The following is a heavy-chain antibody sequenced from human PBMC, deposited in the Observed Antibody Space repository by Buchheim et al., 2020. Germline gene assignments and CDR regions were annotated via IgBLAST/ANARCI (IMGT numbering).Heavy chain of an antibody. Sequence: EVQLVESGGGLVQPGGSLRLSCAASGFTFNNFWMNWVRQAPGTGLEWVASIKQDGSEKYYVDSVKGRFTISRDNAKNSLYLLMNSLRAEDTAVYYCDRRRYDYDSSGYLYYIDYWGQGTL. CDR2: IKQDGSEK. J-gene: IGHJ4*02. CDR3: DRRRYDYDSSGYLYYIDY. V-gene: IGHV3-7*01. D-gene: IGHD3-22*01. CDR1: GFTFNNFW.